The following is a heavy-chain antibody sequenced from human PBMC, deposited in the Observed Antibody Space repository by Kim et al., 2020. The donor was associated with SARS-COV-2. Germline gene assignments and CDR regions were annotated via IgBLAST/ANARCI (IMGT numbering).Heavy chain of an antibody. V-gene: IGHV4-34*01. CDR3: ARPRLGYCSSTSCYTKRYSSSFLDY. CDR1: GGSFSGYY. CDR2: INHSGST. D-gene: IGHD2-2*02. Sequence: SETLSLTCAVYGGSFSGYYWSWIRQPPGKGLEWIGEINHSGSTNYNPSLKSRVTISVDTSKNQFSLKLSSVTAADTAVYYCARPRLGYCSSTSCYTKRYSSSFLDYWGQGTLVTVSS. J-gene: IGHJ4*02.